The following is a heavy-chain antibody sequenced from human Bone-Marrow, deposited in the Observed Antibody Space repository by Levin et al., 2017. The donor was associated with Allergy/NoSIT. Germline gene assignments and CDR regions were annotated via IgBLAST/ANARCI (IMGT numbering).Heavy chain of an antibody. CDR3: TRDLGGQYDY. CDR2: ISLDGSVT. Sequence: GGSLRLSCAASGFPFSSSWMHWVRQVPGKGLVWVPRISLDGSVTNYADSVKGRFTLSRDNAKNTLYLQMDSLRAEDTAVYYCTRDLGGQYDYWGQGTLVSVSS. V-gene: IGHV3-74*01. CDR1: GFPFSSSW. J-gene: IGHJ4*02. D-gene: IGHD3-16*01.